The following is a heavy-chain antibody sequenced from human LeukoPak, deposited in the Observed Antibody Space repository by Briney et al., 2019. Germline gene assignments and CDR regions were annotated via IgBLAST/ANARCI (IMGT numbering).Heavy chain of an antibody. Sequence: SETLSLTCTVSGGSISSYYWSWIRQPPGKGLEWIGYIYSSGSTNYNPSLKSRVTISLDTSKNQFSMKLSSVTAADTAVYYCARVRIAARPFDYWGQGTLVTVSS. CDR3: ARVRIAARPFDY. D-gene: IGHD6-6*01. CDR2: IYSSGST. CDR1: GGSISSYY. V-gene: IGHV4-59*12. J-gene: IGHJ4*02.